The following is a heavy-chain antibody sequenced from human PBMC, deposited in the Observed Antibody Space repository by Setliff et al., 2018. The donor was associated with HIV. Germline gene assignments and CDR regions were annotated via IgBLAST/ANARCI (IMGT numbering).Heavy chain of an antibody. D-gene: IGHD3-22*01. Sequence: HPGGSLRLSCGASGFTFSGFAMNWVRHAPGKGLEWVSAVSGGGTATEYAGSVQGRFTISRDNSKNALYLEMNNLSAEDTAIYYCAKGLDYPYSSGYSYFRLWGQGTQVTVSS. CDR2: VSGGGTAT. CDR3: AKGLDYPYSSGYSYFRL. CDR1: GFTFSGFA. V-gene: IGHV3-23*01. J-gene: IGHJ4*02.